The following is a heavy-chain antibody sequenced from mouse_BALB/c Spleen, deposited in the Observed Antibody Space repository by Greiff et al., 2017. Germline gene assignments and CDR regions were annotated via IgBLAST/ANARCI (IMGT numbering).Heavy chain of an antibody. Sequence: VKVEESGPGLVAPSQSLSITCTVSGFSLTGYGVNWVRQPPGKGLEWLGMIWGDGSTDYNSALKSRLSISKDNSKSQVFLKMNSLQTDDTARYYCARADRYNYYAMDYWGQGTSVTVSS. CDR2: IWGDGST. V-gene: IGHV2-6-7*01. CDR1: GFSLTGYG. J-gene: IGHJ4*01. D-gene: IGHD2-14*01. CDR3: ARADRYNYYAMDY.